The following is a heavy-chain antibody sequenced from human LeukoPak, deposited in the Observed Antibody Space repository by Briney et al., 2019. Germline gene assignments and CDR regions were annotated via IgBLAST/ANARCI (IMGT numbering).Heavy chain of an antibody. CDR3: ARELLWFGGGEANY. J-gene: IGHJ4*02. D-gene: IGHD3-10*01. CDR2: ISGSGGST. V-gene: IGHV3-23*01. Sequence: GGSLRLSCAASGFTFSSYAMSWVRQAPGKGLEWVSAISGSGGSTYYADSVKGRFTISRDNSKNTLYLQMNSLRAEDAAVYYCARELLWFGGGEANYWGQGTLVTVSS. CDR1: GFTFSSYA.